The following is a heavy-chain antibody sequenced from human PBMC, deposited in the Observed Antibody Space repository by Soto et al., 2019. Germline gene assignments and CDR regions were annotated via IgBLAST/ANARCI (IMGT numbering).Heavy chain of an antibody. CDR2: ISGYNGNT. Sequence: QVQLVQSRGEVKKPGASVKVSCKTSGYSFTTYGISWVRQAPGQGLEWMGWISGYNGNTNYAQNLQGRVTMTTDTSTSTATMELKSRRSDDTAVYYCAREGPAPYNNNGMDVWGQGSTVTVSS. CDR3: AREGPAPYNNNGMDV. V-gene: IGHV1-18*01. J-gene: IGHJ6*02. CDR1: GYSFTTYG.